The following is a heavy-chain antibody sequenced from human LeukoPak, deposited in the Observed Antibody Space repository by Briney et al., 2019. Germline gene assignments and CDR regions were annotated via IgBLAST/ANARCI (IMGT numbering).Heavy chain of an antibody. CDR3: AKHDTGISLVRGVTHFDY. V-gene: IGHV3-23*01. D-gene: IGHD3-10*01. Sequence: GGSLRLSCVASGFTFSSYGMSWVRQVPGKGLEWLSEISGSGGSTYYADSVKGRFTISRDNSKNTLYLQMHSLRAEDTAIYYCAKHDTGISLVRGVTHFDYWGQGTLVTVSS. CDR1: GFTFSSYG. CDR2: ISGSGGST. J-gene: IGHJ4*02.